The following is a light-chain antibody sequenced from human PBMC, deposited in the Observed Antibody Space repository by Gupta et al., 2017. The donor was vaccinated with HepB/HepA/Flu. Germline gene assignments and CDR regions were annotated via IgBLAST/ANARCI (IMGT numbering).Light chain of an antibody. J-gene: IGKJ4*01. CDR2: AAS. CDR3: QQSYSTPLT. CDR1: QSISSY. Sequence: DIQMTHTPSSLSVYVGDRVTITCRASQSISSYLNWYQQKPGKAPKLLIYAASSLQSGVPSRFSGSGSGTDFTLTISSLQPEDFATYYCQQSYSTPLTFGGGTKVEIK. V-gene: IGKV1-39*01.